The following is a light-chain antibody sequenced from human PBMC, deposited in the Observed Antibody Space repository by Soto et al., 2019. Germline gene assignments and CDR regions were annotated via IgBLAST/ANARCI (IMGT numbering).Light chain of an antibody. Sequence: EIVLTQSPDTLSLSPGATATLSCRTSQSVNSHLAWYQHKPGQAPRLLIYGASSRATGIPTKFSGSGSGTEFTLTITSIEPEDFAVYYCKQRSSGPWTFCQGTKVDIK. CDR1: QSVNSH. CDR2: GAS. V-gene: IGKV3-11*01. J-gene: IGKJ1*01. CDR3: KQRSSGPWT.